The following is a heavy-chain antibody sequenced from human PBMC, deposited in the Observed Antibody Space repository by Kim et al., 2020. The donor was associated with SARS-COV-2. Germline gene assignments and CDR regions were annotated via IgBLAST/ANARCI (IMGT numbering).Heavy chain of an antibody. D-gene: IGHD6-19*01. CDR1: GFTFSSYW. CDR3: ARALGGWYSVYYYGMDV. V-gene: IGHV3-7*01. CDR2: IKQDGSEK. J-gene: IGHJ6*02. Sequence: GGSLRLSCAASGFTFSSYWMSWVRQAPGKGLEWVANIKQDGSEKYYVDSVKGRFTISRDNAKNSLYLQMNSLRAEDTAVYYCARALGGWYSVYYYGMDVWGQGTTVTVSS.